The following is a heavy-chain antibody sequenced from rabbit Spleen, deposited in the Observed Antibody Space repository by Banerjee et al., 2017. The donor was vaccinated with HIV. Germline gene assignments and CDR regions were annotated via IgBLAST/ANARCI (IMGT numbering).Heavy chain of an antibody. CDR2: IYTGSSGST. V-gene: IGHV1S45*01. CDR1: GFSLSAYA. D-gene: IGHD1-1*01. Sequence: QEQLEESGGGLVQPGGSLTLSCKASGFSLSAYAMNWVRQAPGKGLECIACIYTGSSGSTYYARWAKGRFTISKPSSTSVTLQVTSLTAADTATYFCTRDDGGGHYIDGYFNLWGPGTLVTVS. J-gene: IGHJ4*01. CDR3: TRDDGGGHYIDGYFNL.